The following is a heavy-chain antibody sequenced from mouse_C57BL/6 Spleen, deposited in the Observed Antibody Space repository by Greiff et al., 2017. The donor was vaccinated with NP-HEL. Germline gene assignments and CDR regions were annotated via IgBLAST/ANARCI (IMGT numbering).Heavy chain of an antibody. V-gene: IGHV1-81*01. Sequence: VQLHQSGAELARPGASVKLSCKASGYTFTSYGISWVKQRTGQGLEWIGEIYPRSGNTYYNAKFTGKATLTADQSSSTADMELRSRTSEDYAVDFCARGGYEATYAMDYWGQGTSVTVSS. CDR1: GYTFTSYG. J-gene: IGHJ4*01. D-gene: IGHD2-3*01. CDR3: ARGGYEATYAMDY. CDR2: IYPRSGNT.